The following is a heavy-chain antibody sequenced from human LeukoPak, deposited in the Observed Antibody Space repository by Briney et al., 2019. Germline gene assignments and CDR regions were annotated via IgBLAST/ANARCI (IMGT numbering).Heavy chain of an antibody. Sequence: SETLSLTCGIHGGSFSGYYWGWIRQPPGKGLEWNGNVYKSGTTYYNPSLSSRVTMSVDTSKSQFSLRVSSVTAADTAVYYGARLIVGCTDGVCYKGHVYWGQGTLVTVSS. CDR1: GGSFSGYY. V-gene: IGHV4-34*01. CDR3: ARLIVGCTDGVCYKGHVY. D-gene: IGHD2-8*01. CDR2: VYKSGTT. J-gene: IGHJ4*02.